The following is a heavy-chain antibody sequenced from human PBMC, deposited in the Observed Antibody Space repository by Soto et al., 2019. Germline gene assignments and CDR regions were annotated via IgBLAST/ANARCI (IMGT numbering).Heavy chain of an antibody. D-gene: IGHD3-16*01. CDR3: ATYGVHYVWGPRAFDI. V-gene: IGHV4-30-4*01. CDR2: IYYRGST. CDR1: GGSISSGDYY. J-gene: IGHJ3*02. Sequence: QVQLQESGPGLVKPSQTLSLTCTVSGGSISSGDYYWSWIRQPPGKGLEWIGYIYYRGSTYYNPSLKSRVTISVDTSKNQFSLKLSSVTAADTAVYYCATYGVHYVWGPRAFDIWGQGTMVTVSS.